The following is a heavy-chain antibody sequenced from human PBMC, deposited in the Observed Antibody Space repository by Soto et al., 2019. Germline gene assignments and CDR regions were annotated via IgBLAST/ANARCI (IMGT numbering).Heavy chain of an antibody. D-gene: IGHD6-6*01. Sequence: QVQLVQSGAEVKKPGSSVKVSCKAPGGTFSSYAISWVRQAPGQGLEWMGGIIPIFGTANYAQKFQGRVTITADKSTSTAYMELSSLRSEDTAVYYCARDTAARGYYYYGMDVWGQGTTVTVSS. J-gene: IGHJ6*02. CDR1: GGTFSSYA. V-gene: IGHV1-69*06. CDR3: ARDTAARGYYYYGMDV. CDR2: IIPIFGTA.